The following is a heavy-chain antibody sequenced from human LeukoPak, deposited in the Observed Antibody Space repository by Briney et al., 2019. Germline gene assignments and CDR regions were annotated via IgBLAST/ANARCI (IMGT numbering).Heavy chain of an antibody. J-gene: IGHJ4*02. D-gene: IGHD3-9*01. V-gene: IGHV4-39*01. CDR1: GGSISSSSYY. CDR3: ARQRADWSSDY. CDR2: IYYSGST. Sequence: SETLSLTCTVSGGSISSSSYYWGWIRQPPGKGLEWIGSIYYSGSTYYNPSLKSRVTISVDTSKNQFSLKLSSVTAADTAVYYCARQRADWSSDYWGQGTLVTVSS.